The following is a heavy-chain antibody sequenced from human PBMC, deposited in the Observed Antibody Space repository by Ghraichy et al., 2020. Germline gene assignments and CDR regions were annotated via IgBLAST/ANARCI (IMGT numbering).Heavy chain of an antibody. V-gene: IGHV1-69*13. J-gene: IGHJ6*02. CDR2: IIPIFGTA. CDR1: GGTFSSYA. D-gene: IGHD2-2*01. Sequence: SVKVSCKASGGTFSSYAISWVRQAPGQGLEWMGGIIPIFGTANYAQKFQGRVTITADESTSTAYMELSSLRSEDTAVYYCARDQGVVVEHYYYGMDVWGQGTTVTVSS. CDR3: ARDQGVVVEHYYYGMDV.